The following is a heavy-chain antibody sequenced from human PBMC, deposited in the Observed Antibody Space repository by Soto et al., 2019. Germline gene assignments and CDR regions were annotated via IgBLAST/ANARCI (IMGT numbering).Heavy chain of an antibody. Sequence: VGSLRLSCAASGFTFSDYYMSWIRQAPGKGLEWVSYISSSGSTIYYADSVKGRFTISRDNAKNSLYLQMNSLRAEDTAVYYCAREDCSSTSCPSYYYYGMDVWGQGTTVTVSS. V-gene: IGHV3-11*01. D-gene: IGHD2-2*01. CDR1: GFTFSDYY. CDR3: AREDCSSTSCPSYYYYGMDV. J-gene: IGHJ6*02. CDR2: ISSSGSTI.